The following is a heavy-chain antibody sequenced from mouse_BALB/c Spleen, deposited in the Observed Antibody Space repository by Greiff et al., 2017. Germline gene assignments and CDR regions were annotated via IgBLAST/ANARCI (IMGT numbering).Heavy chain of an antibody. Sequence: QVQLKQSGAELMKPGASVKISCKATGYTFSSYWIEWVKQRPGHGLEWIGEILPGSGSTNYNEKFKGKATFTADTSSNTAYMQLSSLTSEDSAVYYCARGFYGRDYYAMDYWGQGTSVTVSS. CDR1: GYTFSSYW. CDR3: ARGFYGRDYYAMDY. V-gene: IGHV1-9*01. D-gene: IGHD1-1*01. J-gene: IGHJ4*01. CDR2: ILPGSGST.